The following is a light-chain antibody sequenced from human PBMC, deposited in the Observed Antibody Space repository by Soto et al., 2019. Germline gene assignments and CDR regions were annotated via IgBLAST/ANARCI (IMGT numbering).Light chain of an antibody. V-gene: IGKV1-39*01. CDR2: AAS. CDR1: QTITNY. CDR3: QQSYTTPHT. Sequence: DIQMTQSPSSLSASVGDRVTITCRSSQTITNYLSWYQQNLGKPPKLLIYAASSLQSGVPSRFTGSGSGAHFTLAITSLQPEDFATYFCQQSYTTPHTFGQGTKLESK. J-gene: IGKJ2*01.